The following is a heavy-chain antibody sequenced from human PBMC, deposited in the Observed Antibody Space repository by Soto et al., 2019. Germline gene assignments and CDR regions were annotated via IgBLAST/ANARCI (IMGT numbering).Heavy chain of an antibody. D-gene: IGHD2-15*01. CDR2: ISSSSSTI. Sequence: GGSLRLSCAASGFTFSNYPMNWVRQAPGKGLEWVSYISSSSSTIYYADSVRGRFTISRDNARNSLYLQMNSLTDEDTAVYYCARGPGSGHFFDYWGQGTPVNVS. CDR3: ARGPGSGHFFDY. V-gene: IGHV3-48*02. J-gene: IGHJ4*02. CDR1: GFTFSNYP.